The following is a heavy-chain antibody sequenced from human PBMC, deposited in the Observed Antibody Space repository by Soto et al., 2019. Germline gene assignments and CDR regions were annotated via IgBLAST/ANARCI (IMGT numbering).Heavy chain of an antibody. CDR1: GFTFSSYG. CDR3: AKSRITYSSGWYFEY. D-gene: IGHD6-19*01. Sequence: GSLSLSCAASGFTFSSYGMHWVRQAPGKGLEWVAVISYDGSNKYYADSVKGRFTISRDNSKNTLYLQMNSLRAEDTAVYYCAKSRITYSSGWYFEYWGQGTLVTVSS. CDR2: ISYDGSNK. V-gene: IGHV3-30*18. J-gene: IGHJ4*02.